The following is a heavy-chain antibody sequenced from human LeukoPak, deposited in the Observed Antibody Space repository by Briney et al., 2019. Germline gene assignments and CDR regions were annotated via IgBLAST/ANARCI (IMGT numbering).Heavy chain of an antibody. V-gene: IGHV1-18*01. CDR3: ARGSYSGSYPY. CDR2: ISAYNGNT. D-gene: IGHD1-26*01. Sequence: ASVKVSCKASGGTFSSYAISWVRQAPGQGLEWMGWISAYNGNTNYAQKLQGRVTMTTDTSTSTAYMELRSLRSDDTAVYYCARGSYSGSYPYWGQGTLVTVSS. J-gene: IGHJ4*02. CDR1: GGTFSSYA.